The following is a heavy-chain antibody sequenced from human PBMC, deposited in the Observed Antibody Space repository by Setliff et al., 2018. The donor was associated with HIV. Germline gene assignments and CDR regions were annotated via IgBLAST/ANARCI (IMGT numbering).Heavy chain of an antibody. CDR3: ARDVGYCTATSCQTGFDY. V-gene: IGHV1-2*02. D-gene: IGHD2-8*02. J-gene: IGHJ4*02. Sequence: ASVKVSCKASGYMFTDYYIHWVRQAPGQGLEWMGWINPNSDVANYAQKFQGRVTMTTDIPTSTAYMELRGLRSDDTAVYYCARDVGYCTATSCQTGFDYWGQGTLVTVSS. CDR2: INPNSDVA. CDR1: GYMFTDYY.